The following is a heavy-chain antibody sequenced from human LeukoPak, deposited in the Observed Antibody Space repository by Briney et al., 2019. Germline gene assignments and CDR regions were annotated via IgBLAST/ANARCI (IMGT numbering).Heavy chain of an antibody. V-gene: IGHV7-4-1*02. CDR3: ARDGVSILTGYHPTYYYYMDV. CDR2: INTNTGNP. CDR1: GYTFTSYA. Sequence: ASVKVSCKASGYTFTSYAMNWVRQAPGQGLEWMGWINTNTGNPTYAQGFTGRFVFSLDTSVSTAYLQISSLKAEDTAVYYCARDGVSILTGYHPTYYYYMDVWGKGTTVTVSS. J-gene: IGHJ6*03. D-gene: IGHD3-9*01.